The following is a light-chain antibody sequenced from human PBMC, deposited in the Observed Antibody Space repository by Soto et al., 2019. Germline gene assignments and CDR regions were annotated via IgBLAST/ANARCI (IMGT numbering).Light chain of an antibody. Sequence: EIVLTQSPGNRSLSPGERATLSCRASQSVSSSYLAWYQQKPGQAPRLLIYGASSRATGIPDRFSGSGSGTDFTLTISRLETEDFTVYYCQQYASSPVYSFGQGTKQEIK. J-gene: IGKJ2*03. CDR3: QQYASSPVYS. CDR1: QSVSSSY. V-gene: IGKV3-20*01. CDR2: GAS.